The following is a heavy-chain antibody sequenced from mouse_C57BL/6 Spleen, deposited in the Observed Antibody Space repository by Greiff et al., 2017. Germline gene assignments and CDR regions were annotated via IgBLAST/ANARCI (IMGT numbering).Heavy chain of an antibody. CDR2: ISDGGSYT. J-gene: IGHJ3*01. D-gene: IGHD1-1*01. Sequence: EVKLMESGGGLVKPGGSLKLSCAASGFTFSSYAMSWVRQTPEKRLEWVATISDGGSYTYYPDNVKGRFTISRDNAKNNLYLQMSHLKSEDTAMYYCARDPYTTVVATVRSWFAYWGQGTLVTVSA. CDR1: GFTFSSYA. CDR3: ARDPYTTVVATVRSWFAY. V-gene: IGHV5-4*01.